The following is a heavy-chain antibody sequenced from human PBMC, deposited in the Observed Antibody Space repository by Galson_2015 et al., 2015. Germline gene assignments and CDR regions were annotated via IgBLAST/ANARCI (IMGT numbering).Heavy chain of an antibody. D-gene: IGHD6-19*01. J-gene: IGHJ4*02. V-gene: IGHV3-9*01. Sequence: SLRLSCAASGFTFDDYAMHWVRQAPGKGLEWVSGISWNSGSIGYADSVKGRFSISRDNAKNSLYLQMNSLRAEDTALYYCAKTGGIAVAGRDYWGQGTLVTVSS. CDR1: GFTFDDYA. CDR3: AKTGGIAVAGRDY. CDR2: ISWNSGSI.